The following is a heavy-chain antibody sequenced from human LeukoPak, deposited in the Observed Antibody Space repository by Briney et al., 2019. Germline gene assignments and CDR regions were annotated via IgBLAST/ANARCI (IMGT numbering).Heavy chain of an antibody. CDR2: IKQDGSEN. D-gene: IGHD3-22*01. J-gene: IGHJ4*02. V-gene: IGHV3-7*03. Sequence: GGSLRLSCAASGFTFSSYWMSWVRQAPGKGLEWVANIKQDGSENYYVDSVKGRFTISRDNSKNTLYLQINSLRAEDTALYYCAKASAMIVVVSKHFDYWGQGTLVTVSS. CDR1: GFTFSSYW. CDR3: AKASAMIVVVSKHFDY.